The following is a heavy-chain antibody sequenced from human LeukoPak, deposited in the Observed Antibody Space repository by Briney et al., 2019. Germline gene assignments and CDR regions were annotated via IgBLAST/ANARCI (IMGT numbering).Heavy chain of an antibody. J-gene: IGHJ4*02. CDR2: ISYDGSNK. CDR1: GFTFSSYA. D-gene: IGHD5-12*01. Sequence: GGFLRLSCAASGFTFSSYAMHWVRQAPGKGLEWVAVISYDGSNKYYADSVKGRFTISRDNSKNTLYLQMNSLRAEDTAVYYCARSGYAHYFDYWGQGTLVTVSS. CDR3: ARSGYAHYFDY. V-gene: IGHV3-30-3*01.